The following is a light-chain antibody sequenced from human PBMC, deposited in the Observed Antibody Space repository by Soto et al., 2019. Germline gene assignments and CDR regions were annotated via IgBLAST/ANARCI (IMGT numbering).Light chain of an antibody. Sequence: QSALTQPASVSGSPGQSITICCTGTSSDVGGYNYVSWYQQHPGKAPKLMIYEVNNRPSGVSNRFSGSKSGSTASLTISGLQAEDEADYYCSSYTSSSTLGVFGTGTKLTVL. J-gene: IGLJ1*01. V-gene: IGLV2-14*01. CDR1: SSDVGGYNY. CDR2: EVN. CDR3: SSYTSSSTLGV.